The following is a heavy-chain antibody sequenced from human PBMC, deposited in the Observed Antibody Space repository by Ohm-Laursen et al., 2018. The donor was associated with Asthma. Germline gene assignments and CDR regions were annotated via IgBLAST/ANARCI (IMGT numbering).Heavy chain of an antibody. V-gene: IGHV3-74*01. CDR1: GFTFSSYW. J-gene: IGHJ3*02. CDR3: ARDRSCYELGHDAFDI. CDR2: INSDGSST. D-gene: IGHD3-22*01. Sequence: LSLTCATSGFTFSSYWMHWVRQAPGKGLVWVSRINSDGSSTSYADSVKGRFTISRDNAKNTLYLQMNSLRAEDTAVYYCARDRSCYELGHDAFDIWGQGTMVTVSS.